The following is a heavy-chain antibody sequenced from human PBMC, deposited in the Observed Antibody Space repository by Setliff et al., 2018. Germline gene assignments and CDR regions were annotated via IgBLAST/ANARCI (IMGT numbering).Heavy chain of an antibody. D-gene: IGHD3-22*01. CDR3: AKGGGGNYDSSAIGYYYYYYYMDV. Sequence: PGGSLRLSCAASGFTLSSYWMHWVRQTPGKGLVWVSRINSDGSSTSYADSVEGRFTISRDNSDNTLYLEMISPRAEDTAVYYCAKGGGGNYDSSAIGYYYYYYYMDVWGKGTTVTVSS. V-gene: IGHV3-74*01. CDR2: INSDGSST. J-gene: IGHJ6*03. CDR1: GFTLSSYW.